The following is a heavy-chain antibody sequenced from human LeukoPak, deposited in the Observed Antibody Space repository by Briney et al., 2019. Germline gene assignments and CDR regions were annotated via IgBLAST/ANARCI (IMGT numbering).Heavy chain of an antibody. CDR1: GFSFISYG. D-gene: IGHD4-17*01. CDR2: ISDDGRSK. V-gene: IGHV3-30*18. Sequence: GGSLRLSCVASGFSFISYGMHWVRQAPGKGLEWVGVISDDGRSKDYADSVKGRFTISRDNSKDTLYLQMSSLRDEDTAVYYCAKRPSDYGDYVSYFDYCGQGTLVTVSS. CDR3: AKRPSDYGDYVSYFDY. J-gene: IGHJ4*02.